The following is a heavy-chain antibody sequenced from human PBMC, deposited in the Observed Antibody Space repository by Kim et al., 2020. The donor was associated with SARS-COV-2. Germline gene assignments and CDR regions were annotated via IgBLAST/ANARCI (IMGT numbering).Heavy chain of an antibody. D-gene: IGHD3-9*01. V-gene: IGHV3-30*18. CDR3: ANPNYDILTGYYDPP. Sequence: GGSLRLSCAASGFTFSSYGMHWVRKAPGKGLEWVAVISYDGSNKYYADSVKGRFTISRDNSKNTLYLQMNSLRAEDTAVYYCANPNYDILTGYYDPPWG. CDR2: ISYDGSNK. J-gene: IGHJ5*02. CDR1: GFTFSSYG.